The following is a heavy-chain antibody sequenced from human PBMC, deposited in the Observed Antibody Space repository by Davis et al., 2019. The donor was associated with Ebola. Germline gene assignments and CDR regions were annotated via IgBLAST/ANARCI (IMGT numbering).Heavy chain of an antibody. D-gene: IGHD3-10*01. V-gene: IGHV1-8*01. Sequence: ASVKVSCKASGYTFTNSDINWVRQATGQGLEWMGWMNPNSGDTGYAQKFQGRVTMSRNTSINTAYMELRSLRSEDTAVYYCARLFMIQGVSGQDFDVWGQGTTVTVSS. CDR3: ARLFMIQGVSGQDFDV. CDR1: GYTFTNSD. CDR2: MNPNSGDT. J-gene: IGHJ6*02.